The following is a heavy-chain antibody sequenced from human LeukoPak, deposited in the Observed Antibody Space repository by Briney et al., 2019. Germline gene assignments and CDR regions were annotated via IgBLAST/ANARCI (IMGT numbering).Heavy chain of an antibody. CDR2: ISAYNGNA. V-gene: IGHV1-18*01. J-gene: IGHJ5*02. D-gene: IGHD1-26*01. CDR1: GYTFTSYG. CDR3: ARARGLIPWFDP. Sequence: ASVKVSCKASGYTFTSYGISWVRQAPGQGLEWMGWISAYNGNANYAQELQGRVTMTTDTSTSTAYMELRSLRSDDTAVYYCARARGLIPWFDPWGQGTLVTVSS.